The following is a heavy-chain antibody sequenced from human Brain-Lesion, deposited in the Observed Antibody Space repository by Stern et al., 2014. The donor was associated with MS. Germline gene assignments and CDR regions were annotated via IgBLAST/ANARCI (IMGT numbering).Heavy chain of an antibody. CDR3: ARDITGSSAYFAY. V-gene: IGHV3-9*01. CDR1: GFTFDDYA. CDR2: ISWNSGTI. Sequence: QLVESGGDLVQPGRSLRLSCAAFGFTFDDYAMPWVRQAPGKGLEWVPGISWNSGTIGYADSVKGRFTTSRDNAYSSLYLQMNSLRPEDTALYYCARDITGSSAYFAYWGQGTLVTVSS. J-gene: IGHJ4*02. D-gene: IGHD1-14*01.